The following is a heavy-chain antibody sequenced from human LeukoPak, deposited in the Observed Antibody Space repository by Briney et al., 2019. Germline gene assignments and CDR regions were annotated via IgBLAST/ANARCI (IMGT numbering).Heavy chain of an antibody. D-gene: IGHD6-13*01. CDR1: GGSISTYY. Sequence: SETLSLTCTVSGGSISTYYWSWIRQPAGKGLEWIGLIYASGSTNYNPSLKSRVTMSVDTSKNQFSLNLSSVTAADTAVYYCARGIGSSWYQYFQHWGQGTLVTVSS. CDR3: ARGIGSSWYQYFQH. J-gene: IGHJ1*01. V-gene: IGHV4-4*07. CDR2: IYASGST.